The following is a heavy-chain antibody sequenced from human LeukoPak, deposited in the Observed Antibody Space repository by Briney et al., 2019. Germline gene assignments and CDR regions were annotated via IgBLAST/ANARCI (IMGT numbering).Heavy chain of an antibody. CDR2: ISGDGSST. CDR3: ARAPGIAAVGEY. V-gene: IGHV3-74*03. CDR1: GFSFSSHW. D-gene: IGHD6-13*01. Sequence: WGSLRLSCAASGFSFSSHWMHWVRQAPGKGLEWVSRISGDGSSTACVDSVKGRFTISRDNAKNSLYLQMNSLRAEDTAVYYCARAPGIAAVGEYWGQGTLVTVSS. J-gene: IGHJ4*02.